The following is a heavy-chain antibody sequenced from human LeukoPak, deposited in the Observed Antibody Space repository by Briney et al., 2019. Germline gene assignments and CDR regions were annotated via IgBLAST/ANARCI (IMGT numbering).Heavy chain of an antibody. Sequence: GGSLGLSCAASGFTFSTYWMHWVRQAPGKGLVWVSRINGEGRSTSHADSVKGRFTISRDNAKNTLYLQMNSLRAEDTAVYYCAREANSGYSSGDDAFDIWGQGTMVTVSS. J-gene: IGHJ3*02. CDR1: GFTFSTYW. V-gene: IGHV3-74*01. CDR3: AREANSGYSSGDDAFDI. D-gene: IGHD6-19*01. CDR2: INGEGRST.